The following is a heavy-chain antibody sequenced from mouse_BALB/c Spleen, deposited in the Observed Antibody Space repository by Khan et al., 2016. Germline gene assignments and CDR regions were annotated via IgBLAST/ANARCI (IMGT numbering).Heavy chain of an antibody. J-gene: IGHJ2*01. V-gene: IGHV1-4*01. CDR1: GYTFTSYT. Sequence: QVQLQQSGAELARPGASVKMSCKASGYTFTSYTIHWVKQRPGQGLEWIGYIDPTSGYTNYNQNFKDKATLTADKSSNTAYMQLSSLTSEDSAIYSCARNSSAATSFDYWGQGTTLTVSS. D-gene: IGHD1-2*01. CDR3: ARNSSAATSFDY. CDR2: IDPTSGYT.